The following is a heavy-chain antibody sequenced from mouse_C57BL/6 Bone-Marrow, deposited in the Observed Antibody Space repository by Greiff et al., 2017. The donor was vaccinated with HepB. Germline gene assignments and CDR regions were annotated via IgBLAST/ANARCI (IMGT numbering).Heavy chain of an antibody. V-gene: IGHV1-50*01. CDR1: GYTFTSYW. CDR2: IDPSDSYT. CDR3: ARLETLYYAMDY. Sequence: QVQLQQPGAELVKPGASVKLSCKASGYTFTSYWMQWVKQRPGQGLEWIGEIDPSDSYTNYNQKLKGKATLTVDTSTSTAYMQLSSLTSEDSAVYYCARLETLYYAMDYWGQGTSVTVSS. J-gene: IGHJ4*01.